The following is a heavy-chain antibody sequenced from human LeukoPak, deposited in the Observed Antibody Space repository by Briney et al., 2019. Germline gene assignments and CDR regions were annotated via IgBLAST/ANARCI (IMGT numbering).Heavy chain of an antibody. D-gene: IGHD5-24*01. CDR2: IYYSGST. Sequence: SETLSLTCTVSGGSLSDYYWTWVRQPPGKGLEWIGYIYYSGSTNYNPSLKSRVTISVDTSKNQFSLKLSSVTAADTAVYYCARGGDGYNFALDDYMDVWGKGTTVTVSS. CDR3: ARGGDGYNFALDDYMDV. V-gene: IGHV4-59*01. CDR1: GGSLSDYY. J-gene: IGHJ6*03.